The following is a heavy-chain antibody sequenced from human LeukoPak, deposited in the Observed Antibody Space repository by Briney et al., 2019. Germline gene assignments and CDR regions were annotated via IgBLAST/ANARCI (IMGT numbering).Heavy chain of an antibody. CDR3: ARGGTISSGWTASFDV. J-gene: IGHJ3*01. CDR2: IYPGDSGT. CDR1: GYSFTSYW. D-gene: IGHD6-19*01. V-gene: IGHV5-51*01. Sequence: GESLKISCKGSGYSFTSYWIGWVRQMPGKGLEWMGIIYPGDSGTRYSPSFQGQVTISGDRSISTAYLQWSSLKASDTAVYYCARGGTISSGWTASFDVWGQGTVVTVSS.